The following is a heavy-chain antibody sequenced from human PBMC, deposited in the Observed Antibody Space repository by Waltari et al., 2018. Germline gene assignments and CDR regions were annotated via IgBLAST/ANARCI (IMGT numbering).Heavy chain of an antibody. CDR2: ISGSGSNT. V-gene: IGHV3-23*04. D-gene: IGHD5-12*01. CDR3: AKDRRGYDKDIEY. Sequence: DVQLVESGGGLVQPGESLRLSCAASGFTFGSCPMNWVGLAPGKGLEWFSSISGSGSNTYLADSVKGRFTISRDNSKNTLYLQMNSLTAEDSALYYCAKDRRGYDKDIEYWGQGALVIVSS. J-gene: IGHJ4*02. CDR1: GFTFGSCP.